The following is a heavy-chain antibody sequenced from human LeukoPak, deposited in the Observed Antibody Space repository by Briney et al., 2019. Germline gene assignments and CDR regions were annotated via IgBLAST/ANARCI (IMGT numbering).Heavy chain of an antibody. Sequence: SETLSPTCAVYGGSFSGYYWSWIRQPPGKGLEWIGEINHSGSTNYNPSLKSRVTISVDTSKNQFSLKLSSVTAADTAVYYCARGVPYYYESSGYYRENFDYWGQGTLVTVSS. V-gene: IGHV4-34*01. D-gene: IGHD3-22*01. CDR2: INHSGST. J-gene: IGHJ4*02. CDR1: GGSFSGYY. CDR3: ARGVPYYYESSGYYRENFDY.